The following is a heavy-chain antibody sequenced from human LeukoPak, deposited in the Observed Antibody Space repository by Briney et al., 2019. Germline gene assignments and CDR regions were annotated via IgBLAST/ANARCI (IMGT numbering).Heavy chain of an antibody. Sequence: SETLSLTCTVSGGSINSYYWSWIRQSPGKGLDWIGYIFYSGSTKYNPSLESRVTISVDMSKNQFSLQLRSVTAADTAVYYCARGGPTVTSYSSWDSWGQGTLVTVSS. J-gene: IGHJ4*02. CDR3: ARGGPTVTSYSSWDS. CDR1: GGSINSYY. D-gene: IGHD4-17*01. V-gene: IGHV4-59*01. CDR2: IFYSGST.